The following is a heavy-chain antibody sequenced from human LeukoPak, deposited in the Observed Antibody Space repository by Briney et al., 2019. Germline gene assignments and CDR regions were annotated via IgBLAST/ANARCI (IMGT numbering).Heavy chain of an antibody. V-gene: IGHV3-23*01. Sequence: GGSLRLSCAASGFTFSSYGMSWVRQAPGKGLEWVSAISGSGGSTYYADSVRGRFTISRDNSKNTLYLQMNSLRAEDTAVYYCAKSVLAYQDYWGRGTLVTVSS. CDR2: ISGSGGST. D-gene: IGHD3-3*01. J-gene: IGHJ4*02. CDR3: AKSVLAYQDY. CDR1: GFTFSSYG.